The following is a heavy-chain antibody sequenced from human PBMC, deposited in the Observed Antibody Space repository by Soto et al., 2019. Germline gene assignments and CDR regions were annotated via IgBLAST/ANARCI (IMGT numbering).Heavy chain of an antibody. CDR2: ISYDGSNK. D-gene: IGHD2-15*01. CDR3: AREVVGPFDP. Sequence: GGSLRLSCAAAGFTFSSYAMHWGRQAPGKGLEWVAVISYDGSNKYYADSVKGRFTISRDDSKNTLYLQMNSLRAEDTAVYYCAREVVGPFDPWGQGTLVTVYS. J-gene: IGHJ5*02. CDR1: GFTFSSYA. V-gene: IGHV3-30-3*01.